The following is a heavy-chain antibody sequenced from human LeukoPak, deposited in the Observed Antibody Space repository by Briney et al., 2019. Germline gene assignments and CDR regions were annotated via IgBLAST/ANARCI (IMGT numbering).Heavy chain of an antibody. D-gene: IGHD3-22*01. CDR3: TKINAYHYDSSGYYFDY. CDR1: GFTFSSYG. Sequence: GGSLRLSCAASGFTFSSYGMHWVRQAPGKGLEWVSGISGSGGNTYYAASVKGRFTISRDNSKSTLYLQMNSLRAEDTAIYYCTKINAYHYDSSGYYFDYWGQGTLVTVSS. J-gene: IGHJ4*02. CDR2: ISGSGGNT. V-gene: IGHV3-23*01.